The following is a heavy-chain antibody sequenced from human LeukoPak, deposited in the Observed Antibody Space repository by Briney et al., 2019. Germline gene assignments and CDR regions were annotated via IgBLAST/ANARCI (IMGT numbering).Heavy chain of an antibody. D-gene: IGHD2-2*01. J-gene: IGHJ6*02. CDR3: AREVVVVPAGSQRYYYYGMDV. V-gene: IGHV3-33*08. CDR1: GFTFSSYG. Sequence: QPGGSLRLSCAASGFTFSSYGMHWVRQAPGKGLEWVAVISYDGSNKYYADSVKGRFTISRDNAKNSLYLQMNSLRAEDTAVYYCAREVVVVPAGSQRYYYYGMDVWGQGTTVTVSS. CDR2: ISYDGSNK.